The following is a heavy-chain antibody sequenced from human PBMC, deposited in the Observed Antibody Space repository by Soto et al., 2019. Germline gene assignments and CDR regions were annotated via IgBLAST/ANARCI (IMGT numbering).Heavy chain of an antibody. CDR2: ISGSGGST. V-gene: IGHV3-23*01. CDR3: AIAQCSSTSCYPYYFDY. Sequence: EVQLLESGGGLVQPGGSLRLSCAASGFTFSSYAMSWVRQAPGKGLEWVSAISGSGGSTYYADSVKGRFTISRDNSKNTLYLQMNSLRAEDTAVYYCAIAQCSSTSCYPYYFDYWGQGTLVTVSS. D-gene: IGHD2-2*01. CDR1: GFTFSSYA. J-gene: IGHJ4*02.